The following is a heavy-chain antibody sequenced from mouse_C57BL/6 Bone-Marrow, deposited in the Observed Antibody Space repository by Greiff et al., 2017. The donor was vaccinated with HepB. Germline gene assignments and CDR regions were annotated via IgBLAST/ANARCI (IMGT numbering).Heavy chain of an antibody. D-gene: IGHD2-3*01. CDR1: GFTFSSYG. CDR3: VRQWLLRNYYAMDY. J-gene: IGHJ4*01. Sequence: VQLQQSGGDLVKPGGSLKLSCAASGFTFSSYGMSWVRQTPDKRLEWVATISSGGSYTYYPDSVKGRFTISRDNAKNTLYLQMSSLKSEDTAMYYCVRQWLLRNYYAMDYWGQGTSVTVSS. V-gene: IGHV5-6*01. CDR2: ISSGGSYT.